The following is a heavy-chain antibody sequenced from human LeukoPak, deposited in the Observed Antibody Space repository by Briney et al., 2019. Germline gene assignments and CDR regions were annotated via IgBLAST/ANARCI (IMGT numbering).Heavy chain of an antibody. Sequence: PGGSLRLSCAASGFTVSSNYMSWVRQAPGKGLEWVSVIYSGGSTYYADSVKGRFTISRDNSKNTLYLQMNSLRAEDTAVYYCARAGYCSSTSCYTGGWFDPWGQGTLVTVSS. D-gene: IGHD2-2*02. V-gene: IGHV3-53*01. J-gene: IGHJ5*02. CDR1: GFTVSSNY. CDR2: IYSGGST. CDR3: ARAGYCSSTSCYTGGWFDP.